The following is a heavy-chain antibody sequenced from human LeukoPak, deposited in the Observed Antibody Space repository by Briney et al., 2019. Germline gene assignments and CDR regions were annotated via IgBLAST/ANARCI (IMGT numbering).Heavy chain of an antibody. CDR3: ARVASRAFDY. Sequence: GGSLRLSCAASGFTFSSYTMSWVRQAPGKGLEWVSIIYSGTTTYYADSVKGRFTISRDNSKNTLYLQMNSLRAEDTALYYCARVASRAFDYWGQGTLVTVSS. CDR1: GFTFSSYT. J-gene: IGHJ4*02. CDR2: IYSGTTT. V-gene: IGHV3-66*01.